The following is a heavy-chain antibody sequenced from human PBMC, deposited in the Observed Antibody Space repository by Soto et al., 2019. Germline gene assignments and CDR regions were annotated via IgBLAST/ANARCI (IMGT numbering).Heavy chain of an antibody. V-gene: IGHV4-31*03. CDR2: IYYSGST. CDR1: GGSISSGSYS. D-gene: IGHD3-16*01. CDR3: AREGGDGVDY. Sequence: QVQLRESGPGLVRPSQTLSLTCTVSGGSISSGSYSWSWIRQHPGKGLEWIGYIYYSGSTYNNPSLKSRVTISVDTSKNQFSQNLSSVTASDTSVYYGAREGGDGVDYWGQGTLVTVSS. J-gene: IGHJ4*02.